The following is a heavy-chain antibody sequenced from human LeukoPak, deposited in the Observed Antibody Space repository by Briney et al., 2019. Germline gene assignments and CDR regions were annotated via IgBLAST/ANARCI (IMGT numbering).Heavy chain of an antibody. CDR2: IWYDGGNK. Sequence: GGSLRLSCAASGFTFSSYGMHWVRQAPGKGLEWVAVIWYDGGNKYYADSVKGRFAISRDNSKNTLYLQMNSLRAEDTAVYYCARDGFSSSWYPTYYYYYGMDVWGQGTTVTVSS. CDR3: ARDGFSSSWYPTYYYYYGMDV. D-gene: IGHD6-13*01. CDR1: GFTFSSYG. V-gene: IGHV3-33*01. J-gene: IGHJ6*02.